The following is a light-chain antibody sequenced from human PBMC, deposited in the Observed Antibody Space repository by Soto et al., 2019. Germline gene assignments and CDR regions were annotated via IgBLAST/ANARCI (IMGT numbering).Light chain of an antibody. Sequence: QAVVTQEPSISVSPGGTVTLTCGLTSGSVSITSYPSWFQQTPGQAPRTLIYSTNTRSSGVSDRCSGSILGGKAALTITGAQAADESDYYCALYLGGGITVFGGGTKVTVL. V-gene: IGLV8-61*01. CDR3: ALYLGGGITV. CDR2: STN. CDR1: SGSVSITSY. J-gene: IGLJ3*02.